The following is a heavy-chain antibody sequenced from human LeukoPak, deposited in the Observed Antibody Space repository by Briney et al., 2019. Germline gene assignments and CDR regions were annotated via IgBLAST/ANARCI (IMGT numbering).Heavy chain of an antibody. D-gene: IGHD3-9*01. CDR1: GYSISSGYY. V-gene: IGHV4-38-2*02. CDR2: IYHSGST. CDR3: AREAAVLRYFDWLD. Sequence: SETLSLTCTVSGYSISSGYYWGWIRQPPGKGLEWIGSIYHSGSTYYNPSLKSRVTISVDTSKNQFSLKLSSVTAADTAVYYCAREAAVLRYFDWLDWGQGTLVTVSS. J-gene: IGHJ4*02.